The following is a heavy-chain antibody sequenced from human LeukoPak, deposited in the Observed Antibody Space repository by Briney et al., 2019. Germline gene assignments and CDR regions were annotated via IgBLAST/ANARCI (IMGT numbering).Heavy chain of an antibody. CDR2: INWNGDRT. D-gene: IGHD3-10*01. J-gene: IGHJ4*02. V-gene: IGHV3-20*04. CDR3: ARKGYYGSGTYLDY. CDR1: GFTFDDYG. Sequence: GVSLRLSCAASGFTFDDYGMSWVRQAPGKGLEWVSGINWNGDRTGYADSVRGRFTISRDNAKNSLYLQMNSLRAEDTALYYCARKGYYGSGTYLDYWGQGTLVTVSS.